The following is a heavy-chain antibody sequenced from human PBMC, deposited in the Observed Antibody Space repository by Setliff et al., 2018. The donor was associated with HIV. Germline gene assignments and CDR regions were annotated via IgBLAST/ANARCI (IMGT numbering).Heavy chain of an antibody. CDR3: AREREKYSDWYYFDY. V-gene: IGHV4-59*11. CDR1: GGSISSQY. J-gene: IGHJ4*02. D-gene: IGHD6-19*01. CDR2: IYYTGTT. Sequence: SETLSLTCTVSGGSISSQYWSWIRQPQGKGLEWIGYIYYTGTTHYNPSLKSRVAMSVDTSKNQFSLDLTSVTPADTAVYYCAREREKYSDWYYFDYWGQGTLVTVSS.